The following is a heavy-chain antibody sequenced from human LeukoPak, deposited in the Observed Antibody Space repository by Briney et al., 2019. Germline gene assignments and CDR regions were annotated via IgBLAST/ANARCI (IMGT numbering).Heavy chain of an antibody. V-gene: IGHV3-23*01. J-gene: IGHJ4*02. Sequence: GGSLRLSCAASGFTFSSYAMSWVRQAPGKGLEWVSAISGSGGSTYYADSVKGRFTISRDNSKNTLYLQMNSLRAEDTAVYCCAKRYSSTWYPDQGFDYWGQGTLVTVSS. CDR3: AKRYSSTWYPDQGFDY. D-gene: IGHD6-13*01. CDR1: GFTFSSYA. CDR2: ISGSGGST.